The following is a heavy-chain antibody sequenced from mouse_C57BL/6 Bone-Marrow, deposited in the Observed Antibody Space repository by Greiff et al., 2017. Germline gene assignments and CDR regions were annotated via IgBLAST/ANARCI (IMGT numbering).Heavy chain of an antibody. V-gene: IGHV5-6*01. CDR1: GFTFSSYG. CDR2: ISSGGSYT. J-gene: IGHJ4*01. Sequence: EVQLVESGGDLVKPGGSLKLSCAASGFTFSSYGMSWVRQTPDERLEWVATISSGGSYTYYPDSVKGRFTISRDNAKNTLYLQMSSLKSEDTAMYYCAGYYYGRGDYWGQGTSVTVSS. D-gene: IGHD1-1*01. CDR3: AGYYYGRGDY.